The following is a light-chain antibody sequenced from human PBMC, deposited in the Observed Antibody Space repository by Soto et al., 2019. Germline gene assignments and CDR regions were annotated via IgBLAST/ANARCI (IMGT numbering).Light chain of an antibody. V-gene: IGKV3-20*01. Sequence: EIVLTQSPSTLSSSPGERATIPCRASQSVGSYLAWYQQKPGQAPRLLIYDSSNRATDIPARFSGSGSGTDFTLTISRLDPEDFAVYYCQQYGSSPQITVGQGTRLEIK. CDR3: QQYGSSPQIT. CDR2: DSS. CDR1: QSVGSY. J-gene: IGKJ5*01.